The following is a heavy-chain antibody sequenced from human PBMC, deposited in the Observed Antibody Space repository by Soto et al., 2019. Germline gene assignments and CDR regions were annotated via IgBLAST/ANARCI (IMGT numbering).Heavy chain of an antibody. CDR1: GFNFSSYA. CDR2: ISGSGGST. V-gene: IGHV3-23*01. D-gene: IGHD3-10*01. J-gene: IGHJ4*02. Sequence: GSRRLSCAASGFNFSSYAMSCVRQAPGKGLEWVSGISGSGGSTYYADSVKGRFTISRDNSKNTLYLQMNSLRAEDTAVYYCANTRYYYGSGSYYNGGYYFDYWGQGTLVTVSS. CDR3: ANTRYYYGSGSYYNGGYYFDY.